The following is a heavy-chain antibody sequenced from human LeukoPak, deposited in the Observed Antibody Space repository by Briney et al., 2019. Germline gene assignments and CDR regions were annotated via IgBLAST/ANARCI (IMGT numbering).Heavy chain of an antibody. J-gene: IGHJ6*03. CDR1: GYTFTTYD. V-gene: IGHV1-8*02. D-gene: IGHD2-2*02. Sequence: ASVKVSCKASGYTFTTYDINWVRQAAGQELEWMGWMNPNNDNAAYAQKFQGRVTMTRNTSISTAYMELNSLRTEDTAVYYCARVNCSSTSCYRADGDYYYYMDVWGKGTTVTVSS. CDR2: MNPNNDNA. CDR3: ARVNCSSTSCYRADGDYYYYMDV.